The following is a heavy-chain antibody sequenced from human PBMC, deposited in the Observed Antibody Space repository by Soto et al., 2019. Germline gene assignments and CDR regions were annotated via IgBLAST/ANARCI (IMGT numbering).Heavy chain of an antibody. Sequence: SVKVSCKPSGGTFSSYAISWVRQAPGQGLEWMGGIIPIFGTANYAQKFQGRATITADESTSTAYMELSSLRSEDTAVYYCARDLHGDLEAFDYWGQGTLVTVSS. J-gene: IGHJ4*02. CDR1: GGTFSSYA. V-gene: IGHV1-69*13. CDR3: ARDLHGDLEAFDY. CDR2: IIPIFGTA. D-gene: IGHD4-17*01.